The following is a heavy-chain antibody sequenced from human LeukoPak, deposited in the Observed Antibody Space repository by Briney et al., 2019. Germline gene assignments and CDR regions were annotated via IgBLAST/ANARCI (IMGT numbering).Heavy chain of an antibody. CDR1: GFTFSSFG. V-gene: IGHV3-23*01. CDR3: AKDADDIVVVPAAFFDY. Sequence: GGSLRLSCAASGFTFSSFGMSWVRQAPGKGLEWVSSISGSGGSTYYADSVKGRFTIPRDNSKKTLYLQMNSLRAEDRAVYYCAKDADDIVVVPAAFFDYWGQGTLVTVSS. D-gene: IGHD2-2*01. CDR2: ISGSGGST. J-gene: IGHJ4*02.